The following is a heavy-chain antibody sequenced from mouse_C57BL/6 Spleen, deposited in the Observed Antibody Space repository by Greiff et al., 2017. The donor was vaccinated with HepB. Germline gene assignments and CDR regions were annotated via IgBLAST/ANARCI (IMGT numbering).Heavy chain of an antibody. J-gene: IGHJ4*01. V-gene: IGHV5-17*01. CDR1: GSTFSDYG. CDR2: ISSGSSTI. Sequence: EVHLVESGGGLVKPGGSLKLSCAASGSTFSDYGMHWVRQAPEKGLEWVAYISSGSSTIYYADTVKGRFTISRDNAKNTLFLQMTSLRSEDTAMYYCAIRGAMDYWGQGTSVTVSS. CDR3: AIRGAMDY.